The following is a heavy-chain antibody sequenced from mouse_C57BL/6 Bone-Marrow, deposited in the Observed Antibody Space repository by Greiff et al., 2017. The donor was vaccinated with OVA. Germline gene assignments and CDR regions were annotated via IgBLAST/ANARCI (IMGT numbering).Heavy chain of an antibody. D-gene: IGHD2-4*01. V-gene: IGHV1-59*01. J-gene: IGHJ1*03. CDR2: IDPSDSYT. CDR1: GYTFTSYW. CDR3: ARCDYDGPFDV. Sequence: QVQLQQPGAELVKPGASVKVSCKASGYTFTSYWMHWVKQRPGQGLEWIGVIDPSDSYTNYNQKFKGKATLTVDTSSSTAYMQLSSLTSEDSAVYYCARCDYDGPFDVWGTGTTVTVSS.